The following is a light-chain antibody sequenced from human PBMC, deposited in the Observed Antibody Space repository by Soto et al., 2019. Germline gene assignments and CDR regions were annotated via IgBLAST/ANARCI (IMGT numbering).Light chain of an antibody. V-gene: IGKV3-11*01. CDR1: ESVSNS. J-gene: IGKJ4*01. CDR3: QHRAGWPPALT. CDR2: SAS. Sequence: ETVLTQSPATLSLSPGERATLSCRASESVSNSLAWYQHKPGQAPRLLIYSASNRATGIPARFSGSGSGTDFTPTISSLEPEDFAVYFCQHRAGWPPALTFGGGTKVDIK.